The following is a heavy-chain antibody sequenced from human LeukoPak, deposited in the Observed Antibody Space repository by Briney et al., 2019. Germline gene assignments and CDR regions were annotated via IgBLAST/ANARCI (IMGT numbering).Heavy chain of an antibody. Sequence: GGSLRLSCAASEFAVRSNHMNWVRKAPGKGLEWVSVIFNGGSTYYADSVKGRFTISRDNSKNTLYLQMNSLRAEDTAVYYCATSIVGLTYDEHFQHWGQGTLVTVSS. V-gene: IGHV3-53*01. J-gene: IGHJ1*01. CDR1: EFAVRSNH. CDR2: IFNGGST. D-gene: IGHD1-26*01. CDR3: ATSIVGLTYDEHFQH.